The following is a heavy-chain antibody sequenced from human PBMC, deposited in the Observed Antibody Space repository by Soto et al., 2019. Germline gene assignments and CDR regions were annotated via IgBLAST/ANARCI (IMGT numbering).Heavy chain of an antibody. V-gene: IGHV3-74*01. CDR1: GFTFSSYW. CDR3: VRTSLVVAAATREDY. CDR2: INSDGSST. D-gene: IGHD2-15*01. Sequence: EVQLVESGGGLVQPGGSLRLSCAASGFTFSSYWMHWVRQAPGKGLVWVSRINSDGSSTSYADSVKCRFTISRDNAKNTLYLQMHRLRAEDTAVYYCVRTSLVVAAATREDYWGQGTLVTVSS. J-gene: IGHJ4*02.